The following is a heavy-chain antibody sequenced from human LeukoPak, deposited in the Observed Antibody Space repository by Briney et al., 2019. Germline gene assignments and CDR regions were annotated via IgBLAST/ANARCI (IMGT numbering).Heavy chain of an antibody. CDR2: IYYIGST. J-gene: IGHJ4*02. D-gene: IGHD6-13*01. CDR1: GDSISNYY. Sequence: PAETLSLTCTVSGDSISNYYGRWIRQPPGKGLEWIGYIYYIGSTNYNPALKSRLSISVDTYKNQSSYKLSSVTAADTAMYYCARHAAGFSSSWYDYWGQGTLVTVSS. CDR3: ARHAAGFSSSWYDY. V-gene: IGHV4-59*08.